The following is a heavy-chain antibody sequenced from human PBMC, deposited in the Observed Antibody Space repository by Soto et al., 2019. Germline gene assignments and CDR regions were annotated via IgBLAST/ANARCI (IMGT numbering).Heavy chain of an antibody. D-gene: IGHD6-13*01. V-gene: IGHV3-30-3*01. J-gene: IGHJ4*02. CDR1: GFTFSSYA. CDR2: ISYDGSNK. CDR3: ARSSSWTTDY. Sequence: QVQLVESGGGVVQPGRSLRLSCAASGFTFSSYAMHWVRQAPGKGLEWVAVISYDGSNKYYADSVKGRFTIYRDNSKNTLYMQMNSLRAEDTAVYYCARSSSWTTDYWGQGTLVTVSS.